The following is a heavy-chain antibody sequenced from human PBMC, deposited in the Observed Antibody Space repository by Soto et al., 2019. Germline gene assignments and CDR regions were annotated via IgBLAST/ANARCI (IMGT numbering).Heavy chain of an antibody. J-gene: IGHJ2*01. V-gene: IGHV1-18*01. CDR1: DYTFTSYG. CDR2: ISVNNGNT. Sequence: QVQLVQSGAEVKKPGDSVKVSCKASDYTFTSYGITWVRQAPGQGLEWMGWISVNNGNTNYAQQFQGRVTMTTDTSTITAYMELWTLRSDDTAAYYCARAFSYGCYCYLDLWGRGTLVTVSS. D-gene: IGHD5-18*01. CDR3: ARAFSYGCYCYLDL.